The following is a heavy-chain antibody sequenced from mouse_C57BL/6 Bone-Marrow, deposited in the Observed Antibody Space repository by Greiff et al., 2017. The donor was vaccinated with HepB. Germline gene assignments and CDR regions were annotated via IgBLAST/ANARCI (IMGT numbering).Heavy chain of an antibody. CDR2: IYPSDSET. CDR3: ARSLYDYDSDY. CDR1: GYTFTSYW. J-gene: IGHJ2*01. V-gene: IGHV1-61*01. Sequence: VQLQQPGAELVRPGSSVKLSCKASGYTFTSYWMDWVKQRPGQGLEWIGNIYPSDSETHYNQKFKDKATLTVDKSSSTAYMQLSSLTSEDSAVYYCARSLYDYDSDYWGQGTTLTVSS. D-gene: IGHD2-4*01.